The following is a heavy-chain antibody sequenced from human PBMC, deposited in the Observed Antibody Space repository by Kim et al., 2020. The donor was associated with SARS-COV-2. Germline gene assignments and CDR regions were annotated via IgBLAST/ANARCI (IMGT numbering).Heavy chain of an antibody. Sequence: GGSLRLSCAASGFTFSSYEMNWVRQAPGKGLEWVSYISSSGSTIYYADSVKGRFTISRDNAKNSLYLQMNSLRAEDTAVYYCARGGVVVIFHYDYWGQGTLVTVSS. CDR1: GFTFSSYE. CDR2: ISSSGSTI. CDR3: ARGGVVVIFHYDY. J-gene: IGHJ4*02. D-gene: IGHD3-22*01. V-gene: IGHV3-48*03.